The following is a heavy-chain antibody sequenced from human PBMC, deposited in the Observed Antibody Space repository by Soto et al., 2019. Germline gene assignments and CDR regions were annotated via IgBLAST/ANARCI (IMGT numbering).Heavy chain of an antibody. CDR1: GGSISSSSYY. Sequence: QLQLQESGPGLVKPSETLSLTCTVSGGSISSSSYYWGWIRQPPGKGLEWIGSIYYSGSTYYNPSLKRRVTISVDTSKNQFSLKLSSVTAADTAVYYCASLPHYYGSGSYDYWGQGTLVTVSS. J-gene: IGHJ4*02. CDR3: ASLPHYYGSGSYDY. CDR2: IYYSGST. V-gene: IGHV4-39*01. D-gene: IGHD3-10*01.